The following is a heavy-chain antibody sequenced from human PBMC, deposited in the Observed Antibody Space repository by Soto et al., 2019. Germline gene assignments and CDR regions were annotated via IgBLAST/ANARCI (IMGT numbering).Heavy chain of an antibody. V-gene: IGHV4-30-4*01. CDR3: ATMGTPATGLYYFDN. D-gene: IGHD1-7*01. Sequence: SETLSLTCTVSGGSISSGNYYWSWIRQPPGKGLEWIGFMSYSGSTSYNASLKSRVTISVDTFKSQFSLNLSFATAADTAVYYCATMGTPATGLYYFDNWGQGTLVTVSS. CDR2: MSYSGST. J-gene: IGHJ4*02. CDR1: GGSISSGNYY.